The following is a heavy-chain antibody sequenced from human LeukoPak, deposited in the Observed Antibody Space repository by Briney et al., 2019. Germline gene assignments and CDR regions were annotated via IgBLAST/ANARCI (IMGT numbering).Heavy chain of an antibody. CDR1: GFTFSNAW. D-gene: IGHD6-13*01. Sequence: GGSLRLSCAASGFTFSNAWMSWVRQAPGKGLEWVGRIKSKTDGGTTDYAAPVKGRFTISRDDSKNTLYLQMNSLKTEDTAVYYCTTAGIAAAGPFDYWGQGTLVTVSS. CDR3: TTAGIAAAGPFDY. CDR2: IKSKTDGGTT. J-gene: IGHJ4*02. V-gene: IGHV3-15*01.